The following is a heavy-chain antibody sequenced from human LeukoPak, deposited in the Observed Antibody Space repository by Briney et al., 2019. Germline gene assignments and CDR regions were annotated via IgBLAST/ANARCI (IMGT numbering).Heavy chain of an antibody. CDR3: ASSTVTTSLVYFDY. Sequence: AASVKVSCKASGYTFTGYYMHWVRQAPGQGLEWMGRIIPILGIANYAQKFQGRVTITADKSTSTAYMELSSLRSEDTAVYYCASSTVTTSLVYFDYWGQGTLVTVSS. CDR1: GYTFTGYY. J-gene: IGHJ4*02. CDR2: IIPILGIA. D-gene: IGHD4-17*01. V-gene: IGHV1-69*02.